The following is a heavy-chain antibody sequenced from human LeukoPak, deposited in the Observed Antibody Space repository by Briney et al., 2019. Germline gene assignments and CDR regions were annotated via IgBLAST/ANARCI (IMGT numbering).Heavy chain of an antibody. CDR1: GGSMNNYY. D-gene: IGHD3-22*01. Sequence: SETLSLTCTVSGGSMNNYYWSWIRQPAGKGLEWIGRIYTSGSTNYNPSLKSRVTMSVDTSKNQFSLKLSSVTAADTAVYYCARGDYNDGAGYLDHWGQGTLVPVSS. CDR3: ARGDYNDGAGYLDH. V-gene: IGHV4-4*07. J-gene: IGHJ5*02. CDR2: IYTSGST.